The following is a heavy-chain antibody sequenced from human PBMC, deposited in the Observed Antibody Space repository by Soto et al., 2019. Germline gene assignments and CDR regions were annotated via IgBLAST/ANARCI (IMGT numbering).Heavy chain of an antibody. J-gene: IGHJ4*02. Sequence: TSETLSLTCTVSGDSISSYYWSWIRQPPGKGLEWIGYIYYSGSTKYNPSLKSRVTISLDKSKNQFYLNVSSVTAAAPAVYYCARMSCGGARYRTCDYWGQGT. CDR3: ARMSCGGARYRTCDY. CDR2: IYYSGST. CDR1: GDSISSYY. V-gene: IGHV4-59*12. D-gene: IGHD2-21*01.